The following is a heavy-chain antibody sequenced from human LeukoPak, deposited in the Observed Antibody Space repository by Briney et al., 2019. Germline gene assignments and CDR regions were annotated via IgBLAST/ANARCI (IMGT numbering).Heavy chain of an antibody. J-gene: IGHJ3*02. Sequence: HSGRSLRLSCVASGFTFNTYSMNWFRQAPGKGLEWISYISSSSGTIYYADSVKGRFTISRDNAKNSLYLQMNSLRAEDTAVYYCARDRDSSSWYRDAFDIWGQGTMVTVSS. CDR3: ARDRDSSSWYRDAFDI. V-gene: IGHV3-48*04. CDR1: GFTFNTYS. CDR2: ISSSSGTI. D-gene: IGHD6-13*01.